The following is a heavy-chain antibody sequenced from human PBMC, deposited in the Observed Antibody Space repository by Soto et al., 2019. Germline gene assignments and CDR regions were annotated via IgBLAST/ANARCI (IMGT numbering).Heavy chain of an antibody. CDR3: ARVGGEGGYDSSGSNPDY. Sequence: QVQLVQSGAEVKKPGSSVKVSCKASGGTFSSYAISWVRQAPGQGLEWKGGIIPIFGTANYAQKFQGRVTITADESTSTAYMELSSLRSEDTAVYYCARVGGEGGYDSSGSNPDYWGQGTLVTVSS. CDR1: GGTFSSYA. J-gene: IGHJ4*02. D-gene: IGHD3-22*01. V-gene: IGHV1-69*01. CDR2: IIPIFGTA.